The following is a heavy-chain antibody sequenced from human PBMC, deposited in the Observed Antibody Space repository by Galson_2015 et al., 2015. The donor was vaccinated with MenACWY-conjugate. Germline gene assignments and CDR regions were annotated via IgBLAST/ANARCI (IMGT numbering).Heavy chain of an antibody. D-gene: IGHD6-19*01. CDR1: GFTFSSYS. Sequence: SLRLSCAASGFTFSSYSMNWVRQAPGKGLEWVSYISSSSSTIYYADSAKGRFTISRDNAKNSLYLQMNSLRDEDTAVYYCAGSIAVAGYYYYYGMDVWGQGTTVTVSS. CDR3: AGSIAVAGYYYYYGMDV. V-gene: IGHV3-48*02. J-gene: IGHJ6*02. CDR2: ISSSSSTI.